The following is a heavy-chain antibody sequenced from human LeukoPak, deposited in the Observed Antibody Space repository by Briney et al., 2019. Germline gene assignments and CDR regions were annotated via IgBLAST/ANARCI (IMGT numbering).Heavy chain of an antibody. CDR1: GFTFSVYA. CDR2: IGSDGST. V-gene: IGHV3-23*01. CDR3: VRDLVFDI. Sequence: GGSLRLSCAASGFTFSVYAMSWVRQAPGKGLEWVSGIGSDGSTHYAESVKGRFTMSRDNAKNTLYLQMNSLRAEDTAVYYCVRDLVFDIWGQGTMVTVSS. D-gene: IGHD3-16*01. J-gene: IGHJ3*02.